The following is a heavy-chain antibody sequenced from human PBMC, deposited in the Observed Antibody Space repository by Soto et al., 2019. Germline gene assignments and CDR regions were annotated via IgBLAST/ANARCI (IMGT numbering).Heavy chain of an antibody. CDR2: IWYDGSNE. CDR1: AFTFRTYG. Sequence: PGGSLRLSCAASAFTFRTYGMHWVRQAPGKGLEWVAVIWYDGSNEYYGDSVKGRFTISRDNSKNTLFLQMNSLRAEDTAVYYCARGGSRSSSWFGAYYQDGMDVWGQGTAVTVSS. CDR3: ARGGSRSSSWFGAYYQDGMDV. V-gene: IGHV3-33*01. J-gene: IGHJ6*02. D-gene: IGHD6-13*01.